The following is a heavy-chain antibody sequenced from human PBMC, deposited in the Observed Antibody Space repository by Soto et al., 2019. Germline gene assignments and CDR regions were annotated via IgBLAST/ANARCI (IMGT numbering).Heavy chain of an antibody. V-gene: IGHV4-30-4*01. CDR1: GGSISSGDYY. CDR3: ARDWGDYGMDV. CDR2: IYYSGST. Sequence: RSLTCTVSGGSISSGDYYWSWIRQPPGKGLEWIGYIYYSGSTYYNPSLKSRVTISVDTSKNQFSLKLSSVTAADTAVYYCARDWGDYGMDVCGEGTTVAVYS. D-gene: IGHD3-16*01. J-gene: IGHJ6*04.